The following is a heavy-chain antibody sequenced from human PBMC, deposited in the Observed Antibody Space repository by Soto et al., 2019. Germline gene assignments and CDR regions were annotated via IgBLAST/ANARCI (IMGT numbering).Heavy chain of an antibody. V-gene: IGHV4-39*01. J-gene: IGHJ4*02. CDR1: GGSTSRNSYY. Sequence: PSGTLSLTCTVSGGSTSRNSYYLGGIRPPPGKGLEWIGSTYYSGSTYYNPSLKSRVTISVDTSKNQFSLKLSSVTAADTAVYYCARIAYYYDSGGYLFDYWGQGTLVTVSS. CDR3: ARIAYYYDSGGYLFDY. CDR2: TYYSGST. D-gene: IGHD3-22*01.